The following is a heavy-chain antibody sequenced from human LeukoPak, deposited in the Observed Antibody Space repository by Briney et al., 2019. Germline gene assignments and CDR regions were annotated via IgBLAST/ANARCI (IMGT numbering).Heavy chain of an antibody. J-gene: IGHJ4*02. Sequence: ASVKVSCKASGYTFTGYYMHWVRQAPGQGLEWMGWINPNSGGTNYAQKFQGRVTMTRDTSISTAYMELSRLRSDDTAVYYCARLGATTGYSSGWYSYWGQGTLVTVSS. CDR3: ARLGATTGYSSGWYSY. CDR1: GYTFTGYY. CDR2: INPNSGGT. D-gene: IGHD6-19*01. V-gene: IGHV1-2*02.